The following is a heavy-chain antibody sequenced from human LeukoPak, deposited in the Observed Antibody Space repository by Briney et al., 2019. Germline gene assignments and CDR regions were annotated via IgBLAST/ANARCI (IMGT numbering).Heavy chain of an antibody. CDR1: GGSVSSGSYC. J-gene: IGHJ5*02. D-gene: IGHD3-22*01. Sequence: SETLSLTCTVSGGSVSSGSYCWSWIRQPPGKGLEWIGYIYHSGSTNYNPSLKSRVTISVDTSKNQFSLKLSSVTAADTAVYYCARDVGLYYYDSSGYGEINWFDPWGQGTLVTVSS. V-gene: IGHV4-61*01. CDR2: IYHSGST. CDR3: ARDVGLYYYDSSGYGEINWFDP.